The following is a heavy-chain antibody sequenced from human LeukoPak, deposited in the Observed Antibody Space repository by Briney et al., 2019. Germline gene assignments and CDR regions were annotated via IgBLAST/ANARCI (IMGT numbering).Heavy chain of an antibody. Sequence: SETLSLTCTVSGGSISSYYWSWIRQPAGKGLEWIGCIYTSGSTNYNPSLKSRVTMSVDTSKNQFSLKLTSVTAADTAVYYCARQGLLTGYTIQSAFDIWGQGTMVTVSS. V-gene: IGHV4-4*07. J-gene: IGHJ3*02. CDR1: GGSISSYY. CDR3: ARQGLLTGYTIQSAFDI. D-gene: IGHD3-9*01. CDR2: IYTSGST.